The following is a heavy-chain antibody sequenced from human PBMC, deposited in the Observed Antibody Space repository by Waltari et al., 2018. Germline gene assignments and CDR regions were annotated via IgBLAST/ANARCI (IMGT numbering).Heavy chain of an antibody. CDR2: IIPSLGIA. D-gene: IGHD2-2*01. Sequence: QVQLVQSGAGVKKPGSSVKVSCKASGGTFSSYTIRWGRQAPGQGLEWMGRIIPSLGIANYAQKFQGRVTITADKSTSTAYMELSSLRSEETAVYYCARGSTSSWDYWGQGTLVTVSS. CDR3: ARGSTSSWDY. V-gene: IGHV1-69*02. J-gene: IGHJ4*02. CDR1: GGTFSSYT.